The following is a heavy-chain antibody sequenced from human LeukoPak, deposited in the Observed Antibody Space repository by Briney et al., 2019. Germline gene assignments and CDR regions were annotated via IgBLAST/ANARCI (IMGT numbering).Heavy chain of an antibody. Sequence: SETLSLTCAVYGGSFSGYYWSWIRQPPGKGLEWIGEINHSGSTNYNPSLKSRVTISVDTSKNQLSLKLSSVTAADTAVYYCARAYYYDSSGYYYFDYWGQGTLVTVSS. V-gene: IGHV4-34*01. J-gene: IGHJ4*02. CDR2: INHSGST. D-gene: IGHD3-22*01. CDR3: ARAYYYDSSGYYYFDY. CDR1: GGSFSGYY.